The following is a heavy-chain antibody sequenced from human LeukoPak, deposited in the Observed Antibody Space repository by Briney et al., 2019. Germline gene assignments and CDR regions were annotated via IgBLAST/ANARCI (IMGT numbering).Heavy chain of an antibody. CDR1: GGSITGYY. CDR2: IHYTGAT. D-gene: IGHD6-6*01. V-gene: IGHV4-34*01. CDR3: ARGGAARHFDY. Sequence: SETLSLTCAVYGGSITGYYWSWIRQPPGKGLEWVGEIHYTGATSYNPSLKSRATISIDTSKNQVSLKLSSVTAADTAVYYCARGGAARHFDYWGQGTLVTVSS. J-gene: IGHJ4*02.